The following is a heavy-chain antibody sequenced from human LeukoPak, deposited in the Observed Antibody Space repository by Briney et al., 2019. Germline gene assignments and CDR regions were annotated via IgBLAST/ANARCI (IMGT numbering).Heavy chain of an antibody. CDR2: IYATGRT. CDR3: ARAIDSRGYQYKAFDP. D-gene: IGHD3-22*01. CDR1: GGSISSGSYY. V-gene: IGHV4-61*02. Sequence: SQTLSLTCTVSGGSISSGSYYWSWLRQPAGKGLEWIGRIYATGRTNYNPSLKNRVTISLDTSKNQFSLKLSSVTAADTAVYYCARAIDSRGYQYKAFDPWGQGTLVTVSS. J-gene: IGHJ5*02.